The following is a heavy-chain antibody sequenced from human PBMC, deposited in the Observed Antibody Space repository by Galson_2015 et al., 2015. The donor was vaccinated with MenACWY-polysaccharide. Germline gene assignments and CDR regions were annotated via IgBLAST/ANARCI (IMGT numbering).Heavy chain of an antibody. J-gene: IGHJ4*02. Sequence: SLRLSCADSAFTLHRSIIHWGRQAPGKGLEWVAAMSHDGYSKYDIDSAKGRFTIARDSSNNVVHLQMDSLRPEDTAVYYCAIEGGSSGRSGYFDPWGQGTLVTVSS. CDR3: AIEGGSSGRSGYFDP. CDR2: MSHDGYSK. CDR1: AFTLHRSI. D-gene: IGHD6-19*01. V-gene: IGHV3-30*04.